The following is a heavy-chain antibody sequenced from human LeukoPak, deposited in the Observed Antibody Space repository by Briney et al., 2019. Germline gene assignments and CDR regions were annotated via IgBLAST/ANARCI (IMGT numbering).Heavy chain of an antibody. CDR1: GFTFSSYG. D-gene: IGHD6-19*01. V-gene: IGHV3-30*02. CDR3: AKGGGSGWYYYYYMDV. CDR2: LRSDGSNK. J-gene: IGHJ6*03. Sequence: GGPLRLSCAASGFTFSSYGMHWVRQAPGKGLEGVALLRSDGSNKYYADSVKGRFTISRDNSKNTLYLQMSSLRAEDTAVYYCAKGGGSGWYYYYYMDVWGKGTTVTISS.